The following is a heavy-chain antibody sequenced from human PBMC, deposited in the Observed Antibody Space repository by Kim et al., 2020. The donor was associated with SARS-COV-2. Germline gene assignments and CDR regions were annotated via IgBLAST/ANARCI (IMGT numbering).Heavy chain of an antibody. CDR3: AKVVGGPGIAAARFDY. Sequence: GGSLRLSCAASGFTFSSYAMSWVRQAPGKGLEWVSAISGSGGSTYYADSVKGRFTISRDNSKNTLYLQMNSLRAEDTAVYYCAKVVGGPGIAAARFDYWGQGTLVTVSS. CDR1: GFTFSSYA. V-gene: IGHV3-23*01. CDR2: ISGSGGST. J-gene: IGHJ4*02. D-gene: IGHD6-13*01.